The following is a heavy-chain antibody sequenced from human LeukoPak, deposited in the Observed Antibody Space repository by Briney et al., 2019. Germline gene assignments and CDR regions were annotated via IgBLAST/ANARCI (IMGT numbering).Heavy chain of an antibody. CDR3: ARAPMIVVVPAATSFDY. V-gene: IGHV3-9*01. D-gene: IGHD2-2*01. CDR2: ISWNSGSI. J-gene: IGHJ4*02. Sequence: GGSLRLSCAASGFTFDDYAMHWVRQAPGKGLEWVSGISWNSGSIGYADSVKGRFTISRDNAKNSLYLQMNSLRAEDTAVYYCARAPMIVVVPAATSFDYWGQGTLVTVSS. CDR1: GFTFDDYA.